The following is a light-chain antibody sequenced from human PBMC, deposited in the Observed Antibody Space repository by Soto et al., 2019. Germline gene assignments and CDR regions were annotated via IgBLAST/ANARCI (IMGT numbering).Light chain of an antibody. Sequence: AIQMTQSPSSLSASVGDRVTVTCRASQDIKYDLAWYQQKPGKAHKVLIYGASTLQPGVSSRFSGSGSGSEFTLTINSLQPEDSATYFCLQDFHYPRTFGQGTKVEIK. CDR2: GAS. CDR1: QDIKYD. CDR3: LQDFHYPRT. V-gene: IGKV1-6*01. J-gene: IGKJ1*01.